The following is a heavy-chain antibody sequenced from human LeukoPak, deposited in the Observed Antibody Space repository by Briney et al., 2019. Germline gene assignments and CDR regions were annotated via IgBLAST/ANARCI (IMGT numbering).Heavy chain of an antibody. V-gene: IGHV1-46*01. Sequence: GASVKVSCKASGYTFTSYYMHWVRQAPGQGLEWMGIINPSGGSTSYAQKFQGRVTMTRDMSTSTVYMELSSLRSEDTAVYYCARGRESGLGSSGYYFGWFDPWGQGTLVTVFS. J-gene: IGHJ5*02. CDR2: INPSGGST. CDR3: ARGRESGLGSSGYYFGWFDP. CDR1: GYTFTSYY. D-gene: IGHD3-22*01.